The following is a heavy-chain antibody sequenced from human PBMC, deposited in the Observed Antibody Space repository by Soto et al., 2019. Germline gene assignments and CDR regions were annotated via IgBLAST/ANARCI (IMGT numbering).Heavy chain of an antibody. Sequence: EVDLVESGGGLAQPGRSLRLSCVASGFTFDDHGMHWVRQIPGRGLKWVSGISWNSGSIGYAESVKGRFTIFRDNAKNSLYLEKNRLKQEGTGLLYRVRDSNSGWPLKNPWGQGGQVSVSS. D-gene: IGHD3-9*01. CDR3: VRDSNSGWPLKNP. V-gene: IGHV3-9*01. CDR2: ISWNSGSI. J-gene: IGHJ5*02. CDR1: GFTFDDHG.